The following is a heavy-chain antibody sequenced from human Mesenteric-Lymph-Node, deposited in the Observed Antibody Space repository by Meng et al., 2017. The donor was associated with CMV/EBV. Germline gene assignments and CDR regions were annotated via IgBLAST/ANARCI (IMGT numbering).Heavy chain of an antibody. V-gene: IGHV1-2*02. CDR3: ATTFYYDSSGYNHFDY. CDR2: INPYSGGT. J-gene: IGHJ4*02. CDR1: GYTFTGYY. Sequence: ASVKVSCKASGYTFTGYYMHWVRQAPGQGLEWMGWINPYSGGTKYAQKFQGRVTMTRDTSISTAFMELSRLRSDDTAMYYCATTFYYDSSGYNHFDYWGQGTLVTVSS. D-gene: IGHD3-22*01.